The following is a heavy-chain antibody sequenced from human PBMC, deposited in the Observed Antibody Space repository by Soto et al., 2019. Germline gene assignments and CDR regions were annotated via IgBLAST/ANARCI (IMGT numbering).Heavy chain of an antibody. V-gene: IGHV2-5*02. Sequence: QITLKESGPTLVKPTQTLTLTCTFSGFSLSTSGVGVGWIRQPPGKALEWLALIYWDDDKRYSQSLKNRLTITKDTSTNQVVLTMTNMDPVDTATYYCAHRWVTYFDYWGQGTLVTVSS. CDR2: IYWDDDK. D-gene: IGHD5-18*01. CDR3: AHRWVTYFDY. J-gene: IGHJ4*02. CDR1: GFSLSTSGVG.